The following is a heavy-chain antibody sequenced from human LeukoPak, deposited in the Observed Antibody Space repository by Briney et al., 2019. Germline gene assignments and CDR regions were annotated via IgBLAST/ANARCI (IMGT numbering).Heavy chain of an antibody. CDR2: ISGSGGST. V-gene: IGHV3-23*01. CDR1: GFTFSSYG. D-gene: IGHD6-19*01. J-gene: IGHJ4*02. CDR3: ARGISNVAGRENFDN. Sequence: GGSLRLSCAASGFTFSSYGMSWVRQAPGKGLEWVSAISGSGGSTYYADSVKGRFTISRDNSKNTLYLQMNSLRAEDTAVYFCARGISNVAGRENFDNWGQGTLVTVSS.